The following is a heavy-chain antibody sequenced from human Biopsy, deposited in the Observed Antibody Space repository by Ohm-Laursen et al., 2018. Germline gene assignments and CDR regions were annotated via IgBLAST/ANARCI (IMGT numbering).Heavy chain of an antibody. CDR1: GYSVTNDYY. V-gene: IGHV4-38-2*01. J-gene: IGHJ6*02. CDR3: ARVAGGYAYYYGMDV. Sequence: TLSLTCAVSGYSVTNDYYWGWIRQPPGKGLEWIGNIYYDGITYYNPSLKSRAAMSVDTSKNHFFLRLTSVTAADTAVYYCARVAGGYAYYYGMDVWGQGTTAIVSS. D-gene: IGHD5-12*01. CDR2: IYYDGIT.